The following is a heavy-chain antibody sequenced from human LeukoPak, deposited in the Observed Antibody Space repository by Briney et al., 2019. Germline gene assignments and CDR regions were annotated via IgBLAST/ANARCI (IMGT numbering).Heavy chain of an antibody. V-gene: IGHV3-53*01. CDR1: GFTVSSNY. J-gene: IGHJ4*02. D-gene: IGHD6-19*01. CDR3: ARDRSSGWYVYDY. CDR2: IYSGSST. Sequence: PGGSLRLSCVASGFTVSSNYMSWVRQAPGKGLEWVSVIYSGSSTYYAESVKGRLTISRNTSKNTLYLQMNSLRADDTAVYYCARDRSSGWYVYDYWGQGTLVTVSS.